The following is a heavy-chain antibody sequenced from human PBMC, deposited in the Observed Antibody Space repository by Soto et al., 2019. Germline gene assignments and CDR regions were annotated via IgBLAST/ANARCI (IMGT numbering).Heavy chain of an antibody. Sequence: QVQLQQWGAGLLKPSETLSLTRAVYGGSFSGYYWSWIRQPPGKGLEWIGEINHSGSTNYNPSLKSRVTISVDTSKNQFSLKLSSVTAADTAVYYCARASTSGGGDPWGQGTLVTVSS. V-gene: IGHV4-34*01. CDR3: ARASTSGGGDP. D-gene: IGHD1-26*01. CDR2: INHSGST. J-gene: IGHJ5*02. CDR1: GGSFSGYY.